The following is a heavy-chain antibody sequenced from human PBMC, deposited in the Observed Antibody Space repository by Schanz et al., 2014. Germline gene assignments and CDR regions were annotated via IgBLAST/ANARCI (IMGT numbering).Heavy chain of an antibody. V-gene: IGHV1-2*02. D-gene: IGHD6-13*01. Sequence: QVQLVQSGPEVKKPGASVRVSCQASGYTFVGYYIHWLRQAPGQGLEWMGGINPDSGDTNYVQNFQGRVTMTRDTSIATAYVELSRLTSDDTALYYCARDGHSSIWDSYYFYGLDVWGQGTTVTASS. CDR1: GYTFVGYY. J-gene: IGHJ6*02. CDR2: INPDSGDT. CDR3: ARDGHSSIWDSYYFYGLDV.